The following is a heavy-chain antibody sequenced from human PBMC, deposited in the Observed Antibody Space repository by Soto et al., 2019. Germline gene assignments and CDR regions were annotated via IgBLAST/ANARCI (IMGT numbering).Heavy chain of an antibody. CDR2: IYHSGST. J-gene: IGHJ3*02. CDR1: GGSISSSNW. D-gene: IGHD6-13*01. CDR3: ARKKYGSRGAFDI. V-gene: IGHV4-4*02. Sequence: PSETLSLTCAVSGGSISSSNWWGWVRQPPRKGLEWIGEIYHSGSTNYNPSLKSQVTISVDKSKNQLSLKLSSVTAADTAVFYCARKKYGSRGAFDIWGQGTMVTVSS.